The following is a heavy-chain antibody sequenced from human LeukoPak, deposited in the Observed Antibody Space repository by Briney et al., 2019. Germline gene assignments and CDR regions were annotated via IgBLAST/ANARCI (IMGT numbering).Heavy chain of an antibody. CDR2: ISSSGSTI. J-gene: IGHJ4*02. CDR1: GFTFSDYY. D-gene: IGHD6-19*01. CDR3: AKDRLAVARTGYFDY. Sequence: PGGSLRLSCAASGFTFSDYYMSWIRQAPGKGLEWVSYISSSGSTIYYADSVKGRFTISRDNAKNSLYLQMNSLRAADTAVYYCAKDRLAVARTGYFDYWGQGSLVTVSS. V-gene: IGHV3-11*01.